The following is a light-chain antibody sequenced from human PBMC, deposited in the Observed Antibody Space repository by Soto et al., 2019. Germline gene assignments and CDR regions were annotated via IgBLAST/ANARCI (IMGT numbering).Light chain of an antibody. V-gene: IGKV1-5*01. CDR1: QSISSG. CDR3: QQYNSYWT. CDR2: DAS. J-gene: IGKJ1*01. Sequence: PMTQSPSTLSVSVGDSVTITCRASQSISSGLAWYKQKPGKAPKLRIYDASSLESGVPSRFSVSGSGTEFTLTISSLQPDDFATDYCQQYNSYWTFGQGTKVDI.